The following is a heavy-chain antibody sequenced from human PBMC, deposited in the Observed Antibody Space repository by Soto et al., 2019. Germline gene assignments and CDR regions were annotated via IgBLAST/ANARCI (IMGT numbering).Heavy chain of an antibody. J-gene: IGHJ4*02. Sequence: ASVKVSCKASGYTFTSCGISWVRQAPGQGLEWMGWISAYKGNTNYAQKLQGRVTMTTDTSTSTAYMELSSLRSEDTAVYYCATDYDSRTYYFDYWGQGTLVTVSS. CDR3: ATDYDSRTYYFDY. D-gene: IGHD3-22*01. V-gene: IGHV1-18*01. CDR1: GYTFTSCG. CDR2: ISAYKGNT.